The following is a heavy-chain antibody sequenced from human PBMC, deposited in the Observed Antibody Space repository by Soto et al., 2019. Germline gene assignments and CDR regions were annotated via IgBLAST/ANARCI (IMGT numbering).Heavy chain of an antibody. CDR3: AKVLVKTSSWPAD. Sequence: HVQLVESGGGVVQPGRSLRLSCAVSGFNFSTYGMHWVRQAPGEGLEWVAVISYDGSHKAFADSVKGRIAISRDNSKNTLFLKMNSLREEDTAVYYCAKVLVKTSSWPADWGQGTLVTVSS. V-gene: IGHV3-30*18. CDR2: ISYDGSHK. CDR1: GFNFSTYG. J-gene: IGHJ4*02. D-gene: IGHD6-19*01.